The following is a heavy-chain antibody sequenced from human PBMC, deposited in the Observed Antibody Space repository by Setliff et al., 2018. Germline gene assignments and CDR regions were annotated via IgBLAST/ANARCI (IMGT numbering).Heavy chain of an antibody. D-gene: IGHD5-18*01. J-gene: IGHJ3*02. CDR2: ISHRGST. V-gene: IGHV4-59*11. CDR3: ARGGRDSYGRGHAFDM. CDR1: GVSLSGHY. Sequence: SETLSLTCNVSGVSLSGHYWTWIRQPPGKGLEWVGYISHRGSTNYSPSLKSRATLSVDTSKNQFSLKLTSVTAADTAVCFCARGGRDSYGRGHAFDMWGQGTMVTVSS.